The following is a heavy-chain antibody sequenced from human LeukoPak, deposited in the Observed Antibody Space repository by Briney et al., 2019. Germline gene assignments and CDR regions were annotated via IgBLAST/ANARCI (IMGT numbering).Heavy chain of an antibody. CDR2: IKEDGSKK. V-gene: IGHV3-7*03. Sequence: PGGSLRLSCAASGFTFSSCWMTWVRQAPGKGLEWVANIKEDGSKKNYVDSVKGRFTISRDNAKNSLYLQMNSLRAEDTAVYYCASGLELDYWGQGTLVTVSS. CDR1: GFTFSSCW. CDR3: ASGLELDY. J-gene: IGHJ4*02.